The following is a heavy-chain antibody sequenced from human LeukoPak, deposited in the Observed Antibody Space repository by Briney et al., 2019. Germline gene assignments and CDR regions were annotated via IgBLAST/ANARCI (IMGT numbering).Heavy chain of an antibody. Sequence: GGSLRLSCAASGFTFSSYGMHWVRQAPGKGLEWVAVISYDGSNKYYADSVKGRFTISRDNSKNTLYLQMNSLRAEDTAVYYCAKDRETGTIHDFDYWGQGTLVTVSS. D-gene: IGHD1-7*01. J-gene: IGHJ4*02. V-gene: IGHV3-30*18. CDR2: ISYDGSNK. CDR1: GFTFSSYG. CDR3: AKDRETGTIHDFDY.